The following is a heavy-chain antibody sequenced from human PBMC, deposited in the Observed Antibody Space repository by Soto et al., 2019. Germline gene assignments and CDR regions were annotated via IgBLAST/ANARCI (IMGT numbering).Heavy chain of an antibody. CDR2: ISGSGGST. J-gene: IGHJ4*02. CDR3: AKGEDYDFWSGPNEYLDY. V-gene: IGHV3-23*01. Sequence: EVQLLESGGGLVQPGGSLRLSCAASGFTFSSYAMSWVRQAPGKGLEWVSAISGSGGSTYYADSVKGRFTISRDNSKNTLYLQMNSLRAEDTAVYYCAKGEDYDFWSGPNEYLDYWGQGTLVTVSS. CDR1: GFTFSSYA. D-gene: IGHD3-3*01.